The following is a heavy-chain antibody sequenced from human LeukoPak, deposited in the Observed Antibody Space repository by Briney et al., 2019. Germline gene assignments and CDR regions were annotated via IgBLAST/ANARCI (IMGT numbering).Heavy chain of an antibody. CDR1: GYSITNGYY. Sequence: SSETLSLTCDVSGYSITNGYYWGWIRQPPGKGLQWIGSIHHSGATSYSPSLKTRVTTSVDTSKNQFSLRLSSVTAADTAVYFCAVSFGGYDAGFYWGQGTLVTVSS. V-gene: IGHV4-38-2*01. D-gene: IGHD3-3*01. CDR3: AVSFGGYDAGFY. J-gene: IGHJ4*02. CDR2: IHHSGAT.